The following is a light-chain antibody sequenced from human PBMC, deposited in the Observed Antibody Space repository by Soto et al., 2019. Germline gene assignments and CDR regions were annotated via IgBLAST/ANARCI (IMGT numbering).Light chain of an antibody. CDR3: QQYGSSPRSIT. V-gene: IGKV3-20*01. CDR1: QFLSSY. CDR2: GAS. J-gene: IGKJ5*01. Sequence: EIVLTQSPATLSLSPGERATLSGRARQFLSSYLAWYQQKPGQTPSLLLYGASSRATGIPDRFSGSGSGTDFTLTISSLEPEDFAVYYCQQYGSSPRSITFGQGTRLEIK.